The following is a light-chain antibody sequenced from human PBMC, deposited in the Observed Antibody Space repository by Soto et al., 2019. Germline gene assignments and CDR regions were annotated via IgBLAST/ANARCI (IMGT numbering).Light chain of an antibody. J-gene: IGLJ3*02. Sequence: QLVLTQSSSASASLGSSVKLTCTLSSGHSSYIIAWHQQQPGKAPRYLMKLEGSGSYNKGSGVPDRFSGSSSGADRYLTISNXXXXXXADYYCETWDSNTHTVFGGGTKLTVL. CDR1: SGHSSYI. CDR3: ETWDSNTHTV. CDR2: LEGSGSY. V-gene: IGLV4-60*02.